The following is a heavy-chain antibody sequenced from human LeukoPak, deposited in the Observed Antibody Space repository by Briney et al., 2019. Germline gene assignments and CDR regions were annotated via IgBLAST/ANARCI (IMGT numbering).Heavy chain of an antibody. CDR3: AKEVGYFDY. CDR1: GFTFSSYV. J-gene: IGHJ4*02. Sequence: GGSLRLSCAASGFTFSSYVMSWVRQAPGKGLEWVSTISGSGGSTYYTDSVKGRLTISRGNSKNTLYLQMNSLRAEDTAVYYCAKEVGYFDYWGQGTLVTVSS. D-gene: IGHD1-26*01. CDR2: ISGSGGST. V-gene: IGHV3-23*01.